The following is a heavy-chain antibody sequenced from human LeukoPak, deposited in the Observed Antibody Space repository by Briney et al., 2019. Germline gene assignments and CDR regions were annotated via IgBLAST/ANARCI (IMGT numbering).Heavy chain of an antibody. Sequence: ASVNASCQGSGGTFRSYVFSWVGPPPGQGLEWMGGIIPIFGTENYQHKFQGRVKITAHETTSTAYMELSSLRSEDTAVYCCARDLLPRLEDWFDPWGQGTLVTVSS. CDR3: ARDLLPRLEDWFDP. V-gene: IGHV1-69*13. D-gene: IGHD1-1*01. CDR1: GGTFRSYV. CDR2: IIPIFGTE. J-gene: IGHJ5*02.